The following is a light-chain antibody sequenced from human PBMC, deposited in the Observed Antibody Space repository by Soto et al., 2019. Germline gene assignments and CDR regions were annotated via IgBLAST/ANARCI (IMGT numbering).Light chain of an antibody. CDR3: QQFNAYPLT. CDR1: QAISSY. CDR2: GAS. V-gene: IGKV1-9*01. Sequence: DIQLTQSPSFLSASVGDRVTITCRASQAISSYLAWYQQKPGKPPKLLIYGASTFQSDVPSRFSGSGSGTEFTLTVSSLKAEDSATYYCQQFNAYPLTFGGGTKVEIK. J-gene: IGKJ4*01.